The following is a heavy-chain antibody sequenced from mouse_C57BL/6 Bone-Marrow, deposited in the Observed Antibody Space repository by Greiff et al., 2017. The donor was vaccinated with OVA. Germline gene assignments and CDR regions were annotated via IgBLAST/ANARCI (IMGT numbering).Heavy chain of an antibody. CDR2: IHPNSGST. J-gene: IGHJ1*03. CDR3: ARGGNWYFDV. V-gene: IGHV1-64*01. Sequence: PGQGLEWIGMIHPNSGSTNYNEKFKGKATLTVDKSSSTAHMELRSLTSEDSAVYYCARGGNWYFDVWGTGTTVTVSS.